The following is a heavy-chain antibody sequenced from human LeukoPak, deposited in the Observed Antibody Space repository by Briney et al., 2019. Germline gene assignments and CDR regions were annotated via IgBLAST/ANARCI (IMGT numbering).Heavy chain of an antibody. V-gene: IGHV4-59*01. CDR2: INYNGST. CDR1: GGSIRGYY. Sequence: PSETLSLTCTVSGGSIRGYYWSWIRQPPGKGPEWIAYINYNGSTNYNPSLKSRVAMSVDTSKNQFSLKFSSVTAADTAVYYCASYSSSLEYFHPWGQGTLVTVSS. D-gene: IGHD6-13*01. J-gene: IGHJ1*01. CDR3: ASYSSSLEYFHP.